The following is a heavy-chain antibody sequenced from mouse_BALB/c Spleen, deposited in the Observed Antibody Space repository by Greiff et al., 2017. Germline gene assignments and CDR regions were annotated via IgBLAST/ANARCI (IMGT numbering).Heavy chain of an antibody. J-gene: IGHJ3*01. CDR2: INPSSGYT. CDR3: GYDGGFAY. V-gene: IGHV1-4*01. D-gene: IGHD2-14*01. CDR1: GYTFTSYT. Sequence: VKLMESGAELARPGASVKMSCKASGYTFTSYTMHWVKQRPGQGLEWIGYINPSSGYTNYNQKFKDKATLTADKSSSTAYMQLSSLTSEDSAVYYCGYDGGFAYWGQGTLVTVSA.